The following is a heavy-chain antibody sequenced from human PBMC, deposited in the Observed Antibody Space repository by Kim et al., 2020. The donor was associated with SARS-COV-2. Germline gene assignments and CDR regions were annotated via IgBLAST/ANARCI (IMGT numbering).Heavy chain of an antibody. D-gene: IGHD3-9*01. J-gene: IGHJ6*02. CDR1: GYTFTSYG. Sequence: ASVKVSCKASGYTFTSYGISWVRQAPGQGLEWMGWISAYNGNTNYAQKLQGRVTMTTDTSTSTAYMELRSLRSDDTAVYYCARDLGRRQPGLVRYFDWGYYGMDVWGQGTTVTVSS. CDR3: ARDLGRRQPGLVRYFDWGYYGMDV. V-gene: IGHV1-18*01. CDR2: ISAYNGNT.